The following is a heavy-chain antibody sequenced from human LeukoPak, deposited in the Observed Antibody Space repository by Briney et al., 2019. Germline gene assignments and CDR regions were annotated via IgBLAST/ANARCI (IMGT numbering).Heavy chain of an antibody. CDR1: GGTFSSYT. D-gene: IGHD3-3*01. CDR3: ASHYDSDNWFDL. V-gene: IGHV1-69*02. CDR2: IIPILGIA. Sequence: GASVKVSCKASGGTFSSYTISWVRQAPGQGLEWMGRIIPILGIANYAQKFQGRVTITADKSTSTAYMELSSLRSEDTAVYYCASHYDSDNWFDLWGQGTLVTVSS. J-gene: IGHJ5*02.